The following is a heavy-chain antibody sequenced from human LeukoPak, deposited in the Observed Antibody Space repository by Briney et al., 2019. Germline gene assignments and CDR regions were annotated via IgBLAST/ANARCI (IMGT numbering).Heavy chain of an antibody. CDR1: GFTVSSNY. J-gene: IGHJ6*02. Sequence: GGSLRLSCAASGFTVSSNYMSWVRQAPGKGLEWVSVIYSGGSTYYADSVKGRFTISRDNSKNTLYLQMNSLRAEDTAVYYCAKDVKPTVTITTVMDVWGQGTTVTVSS. CDR3: AKDVKPTVTITTVMDV. CDR2: IYSGGST. D-gene: IGHD4-17*01. V-gene: IGHV3-66*01.